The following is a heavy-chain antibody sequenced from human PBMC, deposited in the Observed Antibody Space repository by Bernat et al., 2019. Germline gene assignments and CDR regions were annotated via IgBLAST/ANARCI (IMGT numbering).Heavy chain of an antibody. V-gene: IGHV3-23*01. CDR2: ISGSGDST. CDR1: GFTFSIYG. Sequence: EVQLLESGGGLVQPGGSLRLSCAASGFTFSIYGMSWVRQAPGKGLQWVSGISGSGDSTYYADSVKGRFTISRDNSKNTLYLQMNSLRAEDTAIYYCAKRLCCSSLPNYAFDYWGQGTLVTVSS. CDR3: AKRLCCSSLPNYAFDY. J-gene: IGHJ4*02. D-gene: IGHD2-2*01.